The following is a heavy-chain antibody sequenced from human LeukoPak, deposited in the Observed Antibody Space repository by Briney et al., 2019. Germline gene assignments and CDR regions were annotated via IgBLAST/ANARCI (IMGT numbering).Heavy chain of an antibody. Sequence: GGSLRLSCAASGFTFSSYEMNWVRQAPGKGLEWVSYISSSGSTIYYADSVKGRFTISRDNAKNSLYLQMNSLRAEDTAVYYCAKGAPDAFDIWGQGTMVTVSS. V-gene: IGHV3-48*03. J-gene: IGHJ3*02. CDR2: ISSSGSTI. CDR1: GFTFSSYE. CDR3: AKGAPDAFDI.